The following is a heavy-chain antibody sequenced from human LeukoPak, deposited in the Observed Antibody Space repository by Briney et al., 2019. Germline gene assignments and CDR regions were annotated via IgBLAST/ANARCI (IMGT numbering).Heavy chain of an antibody. CDR3: ARDAGITGTTDLDY. J-gene: IGHJ4*01. V-gene: IGHV3-30-3*01. D-gene: IGHD1-14*01. CDR1: GFTFSIHA. Sequence: GGSLRLSCAASGFTFSIHAMHWVRQAPGKGLEWVAVMSYDGINKYYADSVKGRFTISRDNSKNTLYLQMNSLRAEDTAVYYCARDAGITGTTDLDYWGHGTLVTVSS. CDR2: MSYDGINK.